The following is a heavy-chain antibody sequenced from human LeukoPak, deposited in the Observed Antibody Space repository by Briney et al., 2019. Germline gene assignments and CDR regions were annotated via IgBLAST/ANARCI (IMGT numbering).Heavy chain of an antibody. Sequence: ASVKVSCKASGYTFTGYYMHWVRQAPGQGLEWMGWINPNSGGTNYAQKFQGRVTMTRDTSISTAYMELRSLRSDDTAVYYCARAMRPHSGSYYYYYYMDVWGKGTTVTVSS. CDR3: ARAMRPHSGSYYYYYYMDV. J-gene: IGHJ6*03. V-gene: IGHV1-2*02. CDR1: GYTFTGYY. D-gene: IGHD1-26*01. CDR2: INPNSGGT.